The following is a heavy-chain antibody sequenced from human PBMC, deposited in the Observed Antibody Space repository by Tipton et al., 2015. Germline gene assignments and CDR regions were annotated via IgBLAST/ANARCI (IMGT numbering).Heavy chain of an antibody. D-gene: IGHD5-12*01. CDR1: DESFSGYY. CDR3: ATGQVAGWFDP. J-gene: IGHJ5*02. Sequence: TLSLTCAVHDESFSGYYWSWIRQPPGKGLEWIGEINHTGSTKYTPSLKSRVFISVDTSKEQFSLRLSSMTAADTAVYYCATGQVAGWFDPWGQGTLVTVSP. V-gene: IGHV4-34*01. CDR2: INHTGST.